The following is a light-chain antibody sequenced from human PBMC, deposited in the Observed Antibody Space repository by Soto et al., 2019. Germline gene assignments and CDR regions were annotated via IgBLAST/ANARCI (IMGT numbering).Light chain of an antibody. CDR3: CSYVGSSILM. CDR2: EVT. V-gene: IGLV2-23*02. CDR1: SSDVGRFNL. J-gene: IGLJ3*02. Sequence: QSVLTEPACVSGSPGQSITISCTESSSDVGRFNLVSWYQHLPGKAPKLIIYEVTERPSGISDRFSGSKSGNTASLTISGLQDEDEADYYCCSYVGSSILMFGGGTKLTVL.